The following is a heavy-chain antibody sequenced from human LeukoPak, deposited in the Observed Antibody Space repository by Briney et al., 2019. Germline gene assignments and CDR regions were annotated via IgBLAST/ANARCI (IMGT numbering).Heavy chain of an antibody. Sequence: GGSLRLSCAASGFTFSSYAMTWVRQAPGKGLEWVASMKEDGSEKYYVDSVRGRFTISRDNAENSLYLQMNSLRAEDTAVYYCARARDIDYWGQGTLVTVSS. CDR3: ARARDIDY. J-gene: IGHJ4*02. D-gene: IGHD5-24*01. CDR1: GFTFSSYA. CDR2: MKEDGSEK. V-gene: IGHV3-7*03.